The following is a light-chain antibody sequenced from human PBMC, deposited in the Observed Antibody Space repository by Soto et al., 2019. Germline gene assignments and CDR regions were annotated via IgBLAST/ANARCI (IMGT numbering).Light chain of an antibody. CDR1: QNINNW. CDR3: QRSDGY. Sequence: DTQMTQSPSTLSASVGDTVTITCRARQNINNWLAWYQQKPEKVPKLLIYDASTLEDGVPSRFSGSRSGTEFTLTIKSLQPDDFATYYCQRSDGYFGQGTKLEIK. CDR2: DAS. V-gene: IGKV1-5*01. J-gene: IGKJ2*01.